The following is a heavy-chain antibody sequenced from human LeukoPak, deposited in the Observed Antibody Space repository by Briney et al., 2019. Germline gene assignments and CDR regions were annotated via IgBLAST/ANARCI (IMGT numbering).Heavy chain of an antibody. V-gene: IGHV4-38-2*01. Sequence: PSETLSLTCALSGYSISSGYYWGWIRQPPGKGLEWIGSIYHSGSTYYNPSLKSRVTISVDTSKNQFSLKLSSVTAADTAVYYCARLVDVWGKGTTVTVSS. CDR1: GYSISSGYY. CDR3: ARLVDV. J-gene: IGHJ6*04. CDR2: IYHSGST.